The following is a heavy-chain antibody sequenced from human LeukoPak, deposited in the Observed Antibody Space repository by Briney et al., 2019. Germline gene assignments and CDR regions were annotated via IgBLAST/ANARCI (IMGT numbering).Heavy chain of an antibody. CDR2: IKSKTDGGTT. J-gene: IGHJ4*02. CDR3: TTEPGNNWNDY. CDR1: GFTFSNAW. Sequence: GGSLRLSCVASGFTFSNAWMSWVRQAPGKGLEWVGRIKSKTDGGTTDYAAPVKGRFTISRDDSKNTLYLQMNSLKTEDTAVYYCTTEPGNNWNDYWGQGTLVTVSS. D-gene: IGHD1-1*01. V-gene: IGHV3-15*01.